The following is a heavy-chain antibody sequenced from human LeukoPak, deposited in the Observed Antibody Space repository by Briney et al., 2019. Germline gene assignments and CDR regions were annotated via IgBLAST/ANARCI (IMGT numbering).Heavy chain of an antibody. J-gene: IGHJ4*02. CDR3: ARDGRRQEAAPEDY. CDR2: ISSSSSYI. Sequence: GGSLRLSCAASGFTFSDYSMNWARQAPGKGLEWVSSISSSSSYIYYADSVKGRFTISRDNAENSLYLQMSSLRAEDTAVYYCARDGRRQEAAPEDYWGQGTLVTVSS. D-gene: IGHD6-6*01. CDR1: GFTFSDYS. V-gene: IGHV3-21*01.